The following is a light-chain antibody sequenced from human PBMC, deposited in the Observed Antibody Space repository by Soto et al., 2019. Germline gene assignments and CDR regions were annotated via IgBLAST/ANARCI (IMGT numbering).Light chain of an antibody. J-gene: IGKJ1*01. CDR2: GAS. CDR3: QQYGSSPWT. V-gene: IGKV3-20*01. Sequence: EMVLRQSPGTLSLSPGERATLSCRASQSVSSSDLAWYQQKPGQSPSLLMYGASSRATGITDRFSGRGSGTDFPLTISRLEPEDFAVYYCQQYGSSPWTLDQGTKVEPK. CDR1: QSVSSSD.